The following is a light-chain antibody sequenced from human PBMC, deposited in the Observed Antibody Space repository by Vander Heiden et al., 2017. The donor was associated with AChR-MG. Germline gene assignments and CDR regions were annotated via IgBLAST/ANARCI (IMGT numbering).Light chain of an antibody. V-gene: IGLV2-23*02. CDR3: CSYAGSSTFRV. CDR1: SSDVGSYNL. J-gene: IGLJ2*01. Sequence: QSALTQPASVSWSPGQSITISCTGTSSDVGSYNLVSWYQQHPGKAPKLMIYEVSKRPSGVSNRFSGSKSGNTASLTISGLQAEDEADYYCCSYAGSSTFRVFGGGTKLTVL. CDR2: EVS.